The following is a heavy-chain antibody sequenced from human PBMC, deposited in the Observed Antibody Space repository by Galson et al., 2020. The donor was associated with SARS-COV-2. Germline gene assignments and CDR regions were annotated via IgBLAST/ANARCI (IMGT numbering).Heavy chain of an antibody. CDR2: IYPGDSDT. CDR1: GYTFTTYW. CDR3: ARRSDGNFYVDL. Sequence: GESLKISCQASGYTFTTYWIAWVRQMPGPGLEWMGNIYPGDSDTRYRPSFHGQVAFSADKSIATADFQWSSLKASDTAMYYCARRSDGNFYVDLWGRGTLVTVSS. V-gene: IGHV5-51*01. D-gene: IGHD2-15*01. J-gene: IGHJ2*01.